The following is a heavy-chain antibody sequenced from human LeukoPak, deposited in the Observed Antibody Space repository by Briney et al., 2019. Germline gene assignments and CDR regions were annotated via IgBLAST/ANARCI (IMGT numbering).Heavy chain of an antibody. Sequence: GGSLRLSCAASGFTFDDYGMSWVRQAPGKGLEWVSGINWNGGSTGYADSVKGRFTISRDNAKNSLYLQMNSLRAEDTALYYCARSIFTDREGSLDPWGQGTLVTVSS. D-gene: IGHD6-6*01. CDR3: ARSIFTDREGSLDP. V-gene: IGHV3-20*04. CDR1: GFTFDDYG. J-gene: IGHJ5*02. CDR2: INWNGGST.